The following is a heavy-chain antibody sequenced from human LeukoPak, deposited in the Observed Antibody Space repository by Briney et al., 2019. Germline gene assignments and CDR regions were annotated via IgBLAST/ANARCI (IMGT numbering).Heavy chain of an antibody. CDR2: IYYSGST. D-gene: IGHD1-26*01. Sequence: SETLSLTCTVSGGSISSYYWSWIRQPPGKGLEWIGYIYYSGSTNYNPSLKSRVTISVDTSKNQSALKLSSVTAADTAVYYCARDSGSFDYWGQGTLVTVAS. V-gene: IGHV4-59*01. J-gene: IGHJ4*02. CDR3: ARDSGSFDY. CDR1: GGSISSYY.